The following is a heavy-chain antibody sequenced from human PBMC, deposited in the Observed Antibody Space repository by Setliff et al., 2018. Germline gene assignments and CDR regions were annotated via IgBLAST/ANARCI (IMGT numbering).Heavy chain of an antibody. V-gene: IGHV3-11*04. CDR3: AKSHSSWPIFIDY. J-gene: IGHJ4*02. CDR1: GGSFSGYY. Sequence: LSLTCAVYGGSFSGYYMSWIRQAPGKGLEWVSYISSSGSTIYYADSVKGRFTLSRDNAKNSLYLQMNSLRAEDTAVYYRAKSHSSWPIFIDYWGQGTLVTVSS. D-gene: IGHD6-13*01. CDR2: ISSSGSTI.